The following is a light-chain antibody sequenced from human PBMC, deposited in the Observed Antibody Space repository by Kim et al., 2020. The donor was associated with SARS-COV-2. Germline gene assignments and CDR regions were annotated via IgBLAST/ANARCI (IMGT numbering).Light chain of an antibody. V-gene: IGKV1-33*01. Sequence: ASIRDSLTITCQASQGVGTYLNWYHQKPGEAPNLVIYDASNLQTGVPPRFSGRGSGTHFTLIINSVQSEDVGTYFCQQFDDLPLTFGGGTKVDIK. CDR2: DAS. J-gene: IGKJ4*01. CDR1: QGVGTY. CDR3: QQFDDLPLT.